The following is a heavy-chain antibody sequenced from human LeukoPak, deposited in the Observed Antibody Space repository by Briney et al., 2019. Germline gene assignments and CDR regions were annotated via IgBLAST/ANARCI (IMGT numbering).Heavy chain of an antibody. CDR3: AREYSSSGYYFDY. CDR1: GGTFSSYA. V-gene: IGHV1-69*06. D-gene: IGHD6-6*01. J-gene: IGHJ4*02. Sequence: GASVKVSCKASGGTFSSYAISWVRQAPGQGLEWMGGIIPIFGTANYAQKFQGRVTITADKSTSTAYMELSSLRSEDTAVYYCAREYSSSGYYFDYWGQGTLSPSPQ. CDR2: IIPIFGTA.